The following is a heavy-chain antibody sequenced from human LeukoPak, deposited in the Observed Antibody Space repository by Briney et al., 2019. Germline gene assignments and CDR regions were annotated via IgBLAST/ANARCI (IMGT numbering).Heavy chain of an antibody. CDR1: GGSISTSSYY. CDR3: ARLYEYYYDSSGYYSYYFDY. V-gene: IGHV4-39*07. CDR2: INHSGST. Sequence: SPSETLSLTCTVSGGSISTSSYYWSWIRQPPGKGLEWIGEINHSGSTNYNPSLKSRVTISVDTSKNQFSLKLSSVTAADTAVYYCARLYEYYYDSSGYYSYYFDYWGQGTLVTVSS. D-gene: IGHD3-22*01. J-gene: IGHJ4*02.